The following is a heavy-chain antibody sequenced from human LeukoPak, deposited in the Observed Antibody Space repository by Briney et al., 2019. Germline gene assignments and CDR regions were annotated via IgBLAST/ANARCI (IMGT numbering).Heavy chain of an antibody. D-gene: IGHD6-13*01. Sequence: SETLSLTCTVSGASIRNYYWSWIRQSPGKGLEWIGYIYYSESTNYNPSLESRVAMSVDTSKNQFSLRLSSVTAADTAIYYCARRYSSSWYVGFFDPWGQGTLVTVSS. CDR2: IYYSEST. CDR3: ARRYSSSWYVGFFDP. V-gene: IGHV4-59*08. J-gene: IGHJ5*02. CDR1: GASIRNYY.